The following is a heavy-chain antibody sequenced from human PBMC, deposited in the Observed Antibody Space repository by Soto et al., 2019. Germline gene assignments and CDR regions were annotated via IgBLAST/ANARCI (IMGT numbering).Heavy chain of an antibody. CDR1: GGTFSSYA. J-gene: IGHJ3*02. V-gene: IGHV1-69*01. CDR3: ARGKVLPRHDAFDI. Sequence: QVQLVQSGAEVKKPGSSVKVSCKASGGTFSSYAISWVRQAPGQGLEWMGGIIPIFGTANYAQKFQGRVTITADEYTSTAYMELSSLRSEDTDVYYCARGKVLPRHDAFDIWGQGTMVTVSS. CDR2: IIPIFGTA. D-gene: IGHD3-10*01.